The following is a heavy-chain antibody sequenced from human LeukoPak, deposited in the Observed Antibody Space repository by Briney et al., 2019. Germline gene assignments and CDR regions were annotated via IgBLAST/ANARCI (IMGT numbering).Heavy chain of an antibody. D-gene: IGHD4-23*01. Sequence: GGSLRLSCAASGLTFSTSWMHPVRQAPGKGLVWVSSICDSGGCTYYADSVKGRFTISRDNSKDTLYLQLNSLRAEDTALYYCAKLDLADGNSHYWGQGTLVTVSS. J-gene: IGHJ4*02. CDR1: GLTFSTSW. CDR3: AKLDLADGNSHY. V-gene: IGHV3-23*01. CDR2: ICDSGGCT.